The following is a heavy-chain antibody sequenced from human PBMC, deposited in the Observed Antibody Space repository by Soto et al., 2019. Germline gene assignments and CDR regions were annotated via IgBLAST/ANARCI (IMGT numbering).Heavy chain of an antibody. V-gene: IGHV3-30*18. CDR3: AKDPNPKSGTLNCFDP. J-gene: IGHJ5*02. CDR1: GFTFSSYG. Sequence: QVHLVESGGGVVQPGRSLRLSCAASGFTFSSYGMHWVRQTPGKGLEWVAVISYDESNKNSADFVQGRFTVSRDNSKNTLYLQMNDLRVEDTAMYDCAKDPNPKSGTLNCFDPWGQGTLVTVSS. D-gene: IGHD1-26*01. CDR2: ISYDESNK.